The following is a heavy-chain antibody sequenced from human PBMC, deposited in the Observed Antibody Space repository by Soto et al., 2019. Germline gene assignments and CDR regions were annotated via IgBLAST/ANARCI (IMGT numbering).Heavy chain of an antibody. V-gene: IGHV4-61*02. CDR2: VYSSGTT. CDR3: ARDIASYAYGEGY. D-gene: IGHD2-21*01. Sequence: SETLSLTCTVSGGSISSGGYYWSWIRQPAGKGLEWIGRVYSSGTTDYNPSLNSRATMSVETSKNQFSLKLSSVTAADTAVYYCARDIASYAYGEGYWGQGIQVTVSS. CDR1: GGSISSGGYY. J-gene: IGHJ4*02.